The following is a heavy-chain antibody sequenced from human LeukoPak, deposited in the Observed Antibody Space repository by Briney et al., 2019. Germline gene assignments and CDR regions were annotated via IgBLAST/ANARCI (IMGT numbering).Heavy chain of an antibody. Sequence: ASVKVSCKAPGYTFTGYYMHWVRQAPGQGLEWMGWINPNSGGTNYAQKFQGRVTMTRDTSISTAYMELSRLRSDDTAVYYCARDPLYCSGGSCYWFDPWGQGTLVTVSS. CDR2: INPNSGGT. V-gene: IGHV1-2*02. CDR1: GYTFTGYY. CDR3: ARDPLYCSGGSCYWFDP. J-gene: IGHJ5*02. D-gene: IGHD2-15*01.